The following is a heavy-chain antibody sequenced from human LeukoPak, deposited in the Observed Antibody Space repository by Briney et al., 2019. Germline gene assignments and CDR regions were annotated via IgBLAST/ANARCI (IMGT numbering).Heavy chain of an antibody. CDR3: ARSYYYDIPDGAMRN. CDR1: GFIFNNYA. J-gene: IGHJ4*02. D-gene: IGHD3-22*01. Sequence: GSLRLSCAASGFIFNNYAISWVRQAPGKGLEWVSAISGSGGSTYYADSVKGRFTISRDNSKNTLYLQMNSLRSEDTAVYYCARSYYYDIPDGAMRNWGQGTLVTVSS. CDR2: ISGSGGST. V-gene: IGHV3-23*01.